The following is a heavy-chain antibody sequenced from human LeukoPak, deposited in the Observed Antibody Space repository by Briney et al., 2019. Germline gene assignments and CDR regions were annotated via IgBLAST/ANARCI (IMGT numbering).Heavy chain of an antibody. Sequence: GGSLRLSCAASGFTFSGSAMHWVRQASGKGLEWVGRIRSKANSYATAYAASVKGRFTISRDDSKNTAYLQMNSLKTEDTAVYYCTRPGPVGATDYWGQGTLVTVSS. D-gene: IGHD1-26*01. V-gene: IGHV3-73*01. CDR2: IRSKANSYAT. CDR3: TRPGPVGATDY. J-gene: IGHJ4*02. CDR1: GFTFSGSA.